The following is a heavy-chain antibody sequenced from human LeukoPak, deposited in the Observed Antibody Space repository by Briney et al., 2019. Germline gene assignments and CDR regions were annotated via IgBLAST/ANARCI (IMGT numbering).Heavy chain of an antibody. V-gene: IGHV3-23*01. CDR1: GFTFSSYA. J-gene: IGHJ4*02. D-gene: IGHD3-22*01. CDR3: AKDSSGYPPFDY. Sequence: GGSLRLSCAASGFTFSSYAMSWVRQAPGKGLEWVSAISGSGDTTYYADSVKGRFTMSRVNSKNTLYLQMNSLRADDTAVYYCAKDSSGYPPFDYWGQGTLVTVSS. CDR2: ISGSGDTT.